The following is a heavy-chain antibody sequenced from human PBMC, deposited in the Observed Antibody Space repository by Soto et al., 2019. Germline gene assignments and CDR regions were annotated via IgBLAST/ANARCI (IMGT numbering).Heavy chain of an antibody. J-gene: IGHJ4*02. Sequence: EVQLVESGGGLVQPGRSLRLSCAASGFTFDDYAMHWVRQAPGKGLEWVSGISWNSGSIGYADSVKGRFTISRDNAKNSLYLQMNSLRAEDTAVYYCAKGVEVGLRSISVDYWGQGTLVTVSS. V-gene: IGHV3-9*01. CDR2: ISWNSGSI. CDR1: GFTFDDYA. D-gene: IGHD2-15*01. CDR3: AKGVEVGLRSISVDY.